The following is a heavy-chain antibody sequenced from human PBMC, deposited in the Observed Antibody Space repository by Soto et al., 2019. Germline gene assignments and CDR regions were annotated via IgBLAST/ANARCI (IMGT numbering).Heavy chain of an antibody. Sequence: SETLSLTCTVSGGSISSSSYYWGWIRQPPGKGLEWIGSIYYSGSTYYNPSLKSRVTISVYTSKNQFSLKLSSVTAADTAVYYCARLDTKDRAGWCYCGQGTLVTGSS. CDR1: GGSISSSSYY. V-gene: IGHV4-39*01. J-gene: IGHJ4*02. D-gene: IGHD2-8*01. CDR2: IYYSGST. CDR3: ARLDTKDRAGWCY.